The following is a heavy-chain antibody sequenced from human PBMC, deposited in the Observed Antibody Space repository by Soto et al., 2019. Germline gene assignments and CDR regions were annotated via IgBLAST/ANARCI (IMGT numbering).Heavy chain of an antibody. CDR2: IYYTGST. CDR1: SGSITSDGYN. Sequence: QLQLRESGPGLVKPSETLSLACTVSSGSITSDGYNCDWLRQPPGKGPQWIGTIYYTGSTDYIPPLKGRDIISAATSKNQSSLKLSPVTAADTAVYYCARCSGTAFEVWGHG. V-gene: IGHV4-39*01. J-gene: IGHJ3*01. D-gene: IGHD1-1*01. CDR3: ARCSGTAFEV.